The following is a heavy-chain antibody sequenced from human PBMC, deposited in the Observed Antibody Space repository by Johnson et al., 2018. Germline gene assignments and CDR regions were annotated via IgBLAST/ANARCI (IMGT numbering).Heavy chain of an antibody. V-gene: IGHV3-9*01. CDR3: ARSQSAYYGDYVGAEYFQH. J-gene: IGHJ1*01. Sequence: VQLVQSGGGLVQPGRSLRLSCAASGFTFDDYAMHWVRQAPGKGLEWVSGISWNSGSIGYADSMKGRFTISRDNAKTSLHLQMNSLRAEDTAVYYCARSQSAYYGDYVGAEYFQHWGQGTLVTVSS. D-gene: IGHD4-17*01. CDR2: ISWNSGSI. CDR1: GFTFDDYA.